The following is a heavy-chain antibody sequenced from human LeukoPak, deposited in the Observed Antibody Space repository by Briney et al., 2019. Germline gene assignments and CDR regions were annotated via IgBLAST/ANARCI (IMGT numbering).Heavy chain of an antibody. J-gene: IGHJ6*03. CDR2: ISGSGYYT. V-gene: IGHV3-23*01. CDR3: AKDGSWGDYYFYFYMDV. Sequence: PGGSLRLSCEASGSGFTFGNFGLSWVRQAPGKGLEWLLGISGSGYYTYYADSVKGRFTISRDNSKNTVYIQMNSLRAEDTAVYYCAKDGSWGDYYFYFYMDVWGKGTTVTVSS. CDR1: GSGFTFGNFG. D-gene: IGHD3-16*01.